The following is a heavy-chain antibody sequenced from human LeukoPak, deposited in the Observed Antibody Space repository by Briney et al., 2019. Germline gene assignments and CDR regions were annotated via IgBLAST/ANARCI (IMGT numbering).Heavy chain of an antibody. V-gene: IGHV4-34*01. CDR1: GGSFSGYY. D-gene: IGHD3-10*01. Sequence: SETLSLTCGVYGGSFSGYYWNWIRQPPGKGLEYIGEINHSGSTNYSPSLKSRVTLSVDTSNNHFSLKLSSVTAADTAVYYCARPQLRYYYGSGSYYQHWGQDILVTVSS. CDR2: INHSGST. J-gene: IGHJ1*01. CDR3: ARPQLRYYYGSGSYYQH.